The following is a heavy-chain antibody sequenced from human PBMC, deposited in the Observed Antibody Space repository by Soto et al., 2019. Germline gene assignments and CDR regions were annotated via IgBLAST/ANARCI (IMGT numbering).Heavy chain of an antibody. J-gene: IGHJ4*01. V-gene: IGHV1-18*01. CDR2: ISGYNGNT. CDR3: ARVGEWVDSSGYYIVGYFDY. CDR1: GYTFTNYG. D-gene: IGHD3-22*01. Sequence: ASVKVSCKASGYTFTNYGFSWVRQAPGQGLEWMGWISGYNGNTNYAERLQGRVTMTTDTSTSTAYMELRSLRSDDTAVYYCARVGEWVDSSGYYIVGYFDYWG.